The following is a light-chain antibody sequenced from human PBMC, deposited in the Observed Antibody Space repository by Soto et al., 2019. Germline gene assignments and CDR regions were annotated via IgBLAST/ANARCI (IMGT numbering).Light chain of an antibody. CDR1: QSISDW. Sequence: DIQMTQSPSTLSASVGDRLTITCRASQSISDWLAWYQRKPGKAPKLLIYNASSLQSGVPSRFSGSGSGIEFTLTISSLQPDDFATYYCQQYHSYSTFGQGTKVEIK. V-gene: IGKV1-5*03. J-gene: IGKJ1*01. CDR2: NAS. CDR3: QQYHSYST.